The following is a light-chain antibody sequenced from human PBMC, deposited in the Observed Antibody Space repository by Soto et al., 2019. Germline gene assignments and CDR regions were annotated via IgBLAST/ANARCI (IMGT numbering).Light chain of an antibody. CDR2: AAS. CDR3: QQRSNWPL. CDR1: QSVSSY. J-gene: IGKJ4*01. Sequence: EIVLTQSPATLSLSPGERATVSCRASQSVSSYLAWYQQKPGQAPRLLIYAASNRATGIPARFSGSGSGTDFTLTISSLEPEDFAVYYCQQRSNWPLFGGGTKVDIK. V-gene: IGKV3-11*01.